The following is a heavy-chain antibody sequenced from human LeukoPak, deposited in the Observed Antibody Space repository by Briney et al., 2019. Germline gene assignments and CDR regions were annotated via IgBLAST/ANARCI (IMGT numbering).Heavy chain of an antibody. CDR3: ARVRSSVAAARVFDY. V-gene: IGHV3-48*01. J-gene: IGHJ4*02. D-gene: IGHD6-13*01. CDR2: ISSSSSTI. Sequence: LAGGSLRLSCAASGFTFSSYSMNWVRQAPGKGLEWVPYISSSSSTIYYADSVKGRFTISRDNAKNSLYLQMNSLRAEDTAVYYCARVRSSVAAARVFDYWGQGTLVTVSS. CDR1: GFTFSSYS.